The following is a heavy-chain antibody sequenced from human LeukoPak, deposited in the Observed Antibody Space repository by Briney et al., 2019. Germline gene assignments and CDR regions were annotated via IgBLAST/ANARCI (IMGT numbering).Heavy chain of an antibody. J-gene: IGHJ5*02. Sequence: SETLSLTCTVSGGSISSSYWSWIRQPPGKGLEWIGYMSNGGGTNYNPSLKSRVTISVDTSKNQFSLKLSSVTAADTAVYYCARETAIGYSSNWFDPWGQGTLVTVSS. CDR1: GGSISSSY. D-gene: IGHD3-16*02. CDR2: MSNGGGT. V-gene: IGHV4-4*08. CDR3: ARETAIGYSSNWFDP.